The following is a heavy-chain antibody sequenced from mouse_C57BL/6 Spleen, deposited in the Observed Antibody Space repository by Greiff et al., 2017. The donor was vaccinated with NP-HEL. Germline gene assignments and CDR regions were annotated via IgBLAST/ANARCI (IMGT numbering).Heavy chain of an antibody. J-gene: IGHJ2*01. D-gene: IGHD2-12*01. CDR2: IDPENGDP. CDR3: TLTNYFDY. V-gene: IGHV14-4*01. CDR1: GFNIKDDY. Sequence: VQLQQSGAELVRPGASVKLSCTASGFNIKDDYMHWVKQRPEQGLEWIGWIDPENGDPGYASKFQGKATITADTSSNPAYLQLSSLTSEDTAVYYCTLTNYFDYWGQGTTLTVSS.